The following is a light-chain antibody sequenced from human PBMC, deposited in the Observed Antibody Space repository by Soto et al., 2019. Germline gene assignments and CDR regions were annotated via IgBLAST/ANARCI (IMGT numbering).Light chain of an antibody. CDR3: QKYNSAPLT. V-gene: IGKV1-27*01. CDR2: AAS. Sequence: LKMPKTPSSLSASVGDRVTITCRASQGISNYLAWYQQKPGKVPKLLIYAASTLQSGVPSRFSGSGSGTDFTLTISSLQPEDVATYYCQKYNSAPLTFAGGAKVDI. CDR1: QGISNY. J-gene: IGKJ4*01.